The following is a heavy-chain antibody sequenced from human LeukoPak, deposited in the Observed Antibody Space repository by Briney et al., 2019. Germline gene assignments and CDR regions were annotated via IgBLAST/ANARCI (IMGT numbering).Heavy chain of an antibody. J-gene: IGHJ2*01. CDR1: GAPISTYY. Sequence: SETLSLTCTVSGAPISTYYWSWIRQPPGKGLEWIGCIDYSGSTNYNPSLKSRVTISLDTSQNQFSLKLSSVTAADTAVYYCARDFGGTYFIQWYFDLWGRGTLVTVSS. CDR2: IDYSGST. D-gene: IGHD1-26*01. V-gene: IGHV4-59*01. CDR3: ARDFGGTYFIQWYFDL.